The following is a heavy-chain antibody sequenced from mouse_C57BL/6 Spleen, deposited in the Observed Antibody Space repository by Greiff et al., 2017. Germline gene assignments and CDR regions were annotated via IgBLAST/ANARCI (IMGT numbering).Heavy chain of an antibody. D-gene: IGHD2-1*01. V-gene: IGHV1-80*01. J-gene: IGHJ4*01. CDR1: GYAFSSYW. Sequence: VQLQQSGAELVKPGASVKISCKASGYAFSSYWMNWVKQRPGKGLEWIGQIYPGDGDTNYNGKFKGKATLTADTSSSTAYMQLSSLTSEDSAVYFCAGGGNYEGAMDDWGQGTSVTVSS. CDR2: IYPGDGDT. CDR3: AGGGNYEGAMDD.